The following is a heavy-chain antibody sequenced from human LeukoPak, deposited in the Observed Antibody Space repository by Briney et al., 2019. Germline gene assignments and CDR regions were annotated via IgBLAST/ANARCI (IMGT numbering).Heavy chain of an antibody. CDR3: ANGGYCTNGVCYIFDY. V-gene: IGHV3-23*01. CDR1: EFTFSTYS. CDR2: ISGSGGST. Sequence: GGSLRLSCAASEFTFSTYSMNWVRQAPGKGLEWVSAISGSGGSTYYADSVKGRFTISRDNSKNTLYLQMNSLRAEDTAVYYCANGGYCTNGVCYIFDYWGQGTLVTVSS. J-gene: IGHJ4*02. D-gene: IGHD2-8*01.